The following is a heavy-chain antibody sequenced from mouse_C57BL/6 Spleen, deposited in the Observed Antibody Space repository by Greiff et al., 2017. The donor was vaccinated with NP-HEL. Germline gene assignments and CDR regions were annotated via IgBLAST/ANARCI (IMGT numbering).Heavy chain of an antibody. V-gene: IGHV1-15*01. CDR1: GYTFTDYE. CDR2: IDPETGGT. CDR3: TRLGEAY. Sequence: QVQLQQSGAELVRPGASVTLSCKASGYTFTDYEMHWVKQTPVHGLEWIGAIDPETGGTAYNQKFKGKAILTADKSSSTAYLQLRSLTSEDSAVYYCTRLGEAYWGQGTLVTVSA. J-gene: IGHJ3*01.